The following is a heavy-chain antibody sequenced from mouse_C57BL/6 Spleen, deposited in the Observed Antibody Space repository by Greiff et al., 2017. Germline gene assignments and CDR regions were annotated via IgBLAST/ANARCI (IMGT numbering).Heavy chain of an antibody. CDR1: GYTFTSYW. CDR2: IDPNSGGT. Sequence: QVQLQQPGAELVKPGASVKLSCKASGYTFTSYWMHWVKQRPGRGLEWIGRIDPNSGGTKYNEKFKSKATLTVDKPSSTAYMQLSSLTSKDSAVYYCARNYGSSYRAMDYWGQGTSVTVSS. D-gene: IGHD1-1*01. CDR3: ARNYGSSYRAMDY. J-gene: IGHJ4*01. V-gene: IGHV1-72*01.